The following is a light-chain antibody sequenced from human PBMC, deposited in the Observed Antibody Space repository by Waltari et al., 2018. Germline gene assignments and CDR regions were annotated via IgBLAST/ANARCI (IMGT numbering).Light chain of an antibody. CDR1: QSINTN. CDR2: AAS. V-gene: IGKV1-39*01. Sequence: DIQMTQSPSSLSASVGDRVTITCRASQSINTNLNWYQQKPGKAPKLLIYAASSLQSGLPSRFSGSGSGTDFTLTISSLQPEDFATYYCQQHYSTRITFGQGTRLEIK. CDR3: QQHYSTRIT. J-gene: IGKJ5*01.